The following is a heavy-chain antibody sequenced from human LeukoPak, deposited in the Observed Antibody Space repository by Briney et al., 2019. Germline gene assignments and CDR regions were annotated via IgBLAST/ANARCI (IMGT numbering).Heavy chain of an antibody. CDR1: GFTFSTYS. V-gene: IGHV3-21*01. Sequence: GGSLRLSCVASGFTFSTYSMNWVRQAPGKGLEWVSSISSGSSYISYADSVKGRFTISRDNAQNSLSLQMNSLRAQDTAVYYCARSWAYCSSASCYNYWGQGTLVTVSS. J-gene: IGHJ4*02. D-gene: IGHD2-2*02. CDR3: ARSWAYCSSASCYNY. CDR2: ISSGSSYI.